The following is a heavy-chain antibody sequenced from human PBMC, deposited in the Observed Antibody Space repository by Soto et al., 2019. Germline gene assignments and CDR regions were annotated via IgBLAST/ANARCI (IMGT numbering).Heavy chain of an antibody. D-gene: IGHD3-10*01. Sequence: GASVKVSCKASGYTFTSYDINWVRQATGQGLEWMGWMNPNSGNTGYAQKFQGRVTMTRNTSISTAYMELSSLRSEDTAVYYCARGVNYYGSGSRNFDPWGQGTLVTVSS. CDR1: GYTFTSYD. CDR2: MNPNSGNT. J-gene: IGHJ5*02. V-gene: IGHV1-8*01. CDR3: ARGVNYYGSGSRNFDP.